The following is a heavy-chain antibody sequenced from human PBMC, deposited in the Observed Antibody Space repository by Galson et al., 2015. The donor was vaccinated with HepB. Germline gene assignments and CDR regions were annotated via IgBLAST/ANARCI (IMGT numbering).Heavy chain of an antibody. J-gene: IGHJ4*02. V-gene: IGHV7-4-1*02. CDR2: INTNTGNP. CDR3: ARDSWGAVAVRWNFDY. CDR1: GYTFTSNA. D-gene: IGHD6-19*01. Sequence: SCKASGYTFTSNAMNWVRQAPGQGLEWMGWINTNTGNPTYAQGFTGRFVFSLDTSVSTAYLQISSLKAEDTAVYYCARDSWGAVAVRWNFDYWGQGTLVTVSS.